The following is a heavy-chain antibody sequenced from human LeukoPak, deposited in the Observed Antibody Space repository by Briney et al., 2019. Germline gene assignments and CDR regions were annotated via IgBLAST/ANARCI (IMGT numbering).Heavy chain of an antibody. CDR3: ARPRNYDSSGYSGFDY. V-gene: IGHV5-51*01. Sequence: GASLKISCKGSGSRFTSYWIGWVRQMPGKGLEWMGIIYPGDSDTRYSPSFQGQVTISADKSISTAYLQWSSLKASDTATYYCARPRNYDSSGYSGFDYWGQGTLVTVSS. J-gene: IGHJ4*02. D-gene: IGHD3-22*01. CDR1: GSRFTSYW. CDR2: IYPGDSDT.